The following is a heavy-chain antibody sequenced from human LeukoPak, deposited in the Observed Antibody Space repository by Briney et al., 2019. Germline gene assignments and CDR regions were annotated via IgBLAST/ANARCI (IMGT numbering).Heavy chain of an antibody. CDR1: GYTLTELS. Sequence: ASVTVSCTVSGYTLTELSMHWVRQAPGKGREWMGGFDPEDGETIYAQKFQGRVTMTEDTSTDTAYMELSSLRSEDTAVYYCATLLDYYDSSGYFHYWGQGTLVTVSS. V-gene: IGHV1-24*01. D-gene: IGHD3-22*01. CDR2: FDPEDGET. J-gene: IGHJ4*02. CDR3: ATLLDYYDSSGYFHY.